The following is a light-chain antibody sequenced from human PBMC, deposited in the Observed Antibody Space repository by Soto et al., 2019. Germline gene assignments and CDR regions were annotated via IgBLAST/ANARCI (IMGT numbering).Light chain of an antibody. J-gene: IGKJ1*01. V-gene: IGKV1-5*01. CDR1: QTISTW. Sequence: DIQMTQSPSTLSASVGDRVTITCRASQTISTWLAWYQQKPGKAPEFLIYDASTLESGVPSRFSGSGSGTEFSLTISSLQPDDFATFYCQQYSSYSFGQGTKVDIK. CDR2: DAS. CDR3: QQYSSYS.